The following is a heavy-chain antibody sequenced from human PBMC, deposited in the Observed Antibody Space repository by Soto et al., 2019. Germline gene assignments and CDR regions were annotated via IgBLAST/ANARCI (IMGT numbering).Heavy chain of an antibody. J-gene: IGHJ4*02. CDR2: ISSSSSTI. Sequence: GGSLRLSCAASGFTFSIYSMNWVRQAPGKGLEWVSYISSSSSTIYYADSVKGRFTISRDNAKNSLYLQMNSLRDEDTAVYYCARGPRTYSSSWYPDYWGQGTLVTVSS. CDR1: GFTFSIYS. D-gene: IGHD6-13*01. CDR3: ARGPRTYSSSWYPDY. V-gene: IGHV3-48*02.